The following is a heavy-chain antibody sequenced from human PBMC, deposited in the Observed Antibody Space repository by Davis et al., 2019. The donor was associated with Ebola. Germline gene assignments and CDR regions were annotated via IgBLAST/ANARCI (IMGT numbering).Heavy chain of an antibody. CDR2: ISYDGTNK. V-gene: IGHV3-30*18. J-gene: IGHJ4*02. Sequence: GESLKISCAASGSTFSNYAMYWVRQAPGKGLEWVVLISYDGTNKYYADSVKGRFTISRDNSKNTLYLQMNSLRAEDTAVYYCAKEGNMYSDFWNGYFDYWGQGTLVTVSS. CDR1: GSTFSNYA. D-gene: IGHD3-3*01. CDR3: AKEGNMYSDFWNGYFDY.